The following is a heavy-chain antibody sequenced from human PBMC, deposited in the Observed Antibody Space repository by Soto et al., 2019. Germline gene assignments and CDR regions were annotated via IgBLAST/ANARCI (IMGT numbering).Heavy chain of an antibody. D-gene: IGHD4-4*01. J-gene: IGHJ5*01. CDR3: AKDPTPPPLPAVTPGWFDP. V-gene: IGHV4-31*03. CDR2: IYFTGKT. Sequence: SETLSLTCTVSGDSIRDGGYYWAWIRQRPGKGLEWMGYIYFTGKTNYNPSLENRLTMSVDISRRQLYLSFPSVTAADTAVYFCAKDPTPPPLPAVTPGWFDPRGQGISVTV. CDR1: GDSIRDGGYY.